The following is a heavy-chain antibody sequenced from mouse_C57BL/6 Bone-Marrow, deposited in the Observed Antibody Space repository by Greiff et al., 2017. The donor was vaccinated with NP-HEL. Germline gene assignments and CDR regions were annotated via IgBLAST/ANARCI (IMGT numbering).Heavy chain of an antibody. J-gene: IGHJ4*01. V-gene: IGHV1-82*01. CDR2: IYPGDGDT. CDR1: GYAFSSSW. CDR3: ARSPQEGNCAMDY. Sequence: QVQLQQSGPELVKPGASVKISCKASGYAFSSSWMNWVKQRPGKGLEWIGRIYPGDGDTNYNGKFKGTATLTADKSYSTAYMQISSLTSEDSAVYFCARSPQEGNCAMDYWGQGTSVTVSS.